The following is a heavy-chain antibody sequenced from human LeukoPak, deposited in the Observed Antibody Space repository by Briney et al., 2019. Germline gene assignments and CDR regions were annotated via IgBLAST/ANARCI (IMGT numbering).Heavy chain of an antibody. J-gene: IGHJ6*02. CDR2: INPSGGST. D-gene: IGHD2-15*01. CDR1: GYTFTSYY. V-gene: IGHV1-46*01. CDR3: ARDYSRRDYYHGMDV. Sequence: ASVKVSCKASGYTFTSYYMHWVRQAPGQGLEWMGIINPSGGSTSYAQKFQGRVTMTRDTSTSTVYMELSSLRSEDTAVYYCARDYSRRDYYHGMDVWGQGTTVTVSS.